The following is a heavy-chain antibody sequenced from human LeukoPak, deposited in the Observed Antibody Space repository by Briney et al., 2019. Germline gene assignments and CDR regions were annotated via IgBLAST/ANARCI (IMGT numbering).Heavy chain of an antibody. Sequence: SETLSLTCAVSGGSISSSNWWTWVRPPPGKGLEWIGEIFHSGSTNYNPSLKSRVTISVDKSKNQFSLKLSSVTAADTAVYYCARANLVVVPAAIYYYGMDVWGKGTTVTVSS. D-gene: IGHD2-2*01. CDR2: IFHSGST. V-gene: IGHV4-4*02. CDR3: ARANLVVVPAAIYYYGMDV. CDR1: GGSISSSNW. J-gene: IGHJ6*04.